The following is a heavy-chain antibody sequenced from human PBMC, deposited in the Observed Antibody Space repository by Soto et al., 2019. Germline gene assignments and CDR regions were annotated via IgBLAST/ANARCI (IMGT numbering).Heavy chain of an antibody. V-gene: IGHV5-51*01. D-gene: IGHD6-13*01. J-gene: IGHJ6*02. CDR3: ASGRIAAAGDYYYGMDV. CDR1: GYSFTSYW. Sequence: GESLKISCKGSGYSFTSYWIGWVRQMPGKGLEWMGIIYPGDSDTRYSPSFQGQVTISADKSISTAYLQWSSLKASDTAMYYCASGRIAAAGDYYYGMDVWGQGTTVTVSS. CDR2: IYPGDSDT.